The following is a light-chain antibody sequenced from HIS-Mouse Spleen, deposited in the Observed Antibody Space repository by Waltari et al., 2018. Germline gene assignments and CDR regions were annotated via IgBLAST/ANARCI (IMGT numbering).Light chain of an antibody. CDR2: WAS. J-gene: IGKJ2*01. Sequence: DIVMTQSPDSLAVSLGERATINCKSSQSVLYSSNNTNYLAWYPQKPGQPPKLLIYWASTRESGVPDRFSGSGSGTDFTLTISSLQAEDVAVYYCQQYYSTPYTFGQGTKLEIK. CDR1: QSVLYSSNNTNY. CDR3: QQYYSTPYT. V-gene: IGKV4-1*01.